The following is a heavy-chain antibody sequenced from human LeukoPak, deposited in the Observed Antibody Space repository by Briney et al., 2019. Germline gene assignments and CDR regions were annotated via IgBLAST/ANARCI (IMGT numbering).Heavy chain of an antibody. CDR2: IYTSGST. CDR1: GGSISSGSYY. J-gene: IGHJ5*02. Sequence: SETLSLTCTVSGGSISSGSYYWSWIRQPAGKGLEWIGRIYTSGSTNYNPSLKSRVTISVGTSKNQFSLKLSSVTAADTAVYYCARTPGWYWFDPWGQGTLVTVSS. CDR3: ARTPGWYWFDP. V-gene: IGHV4-61*02. D-gene: IGHD6-19*01.